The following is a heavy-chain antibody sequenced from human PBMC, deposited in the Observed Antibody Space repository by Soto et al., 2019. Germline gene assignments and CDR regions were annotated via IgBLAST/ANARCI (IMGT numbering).Heavy chain of an antibody. CDR2: IYYSGST. Sequence: SETLSLTCTVSGGSISSSSYYWGWIRQPPGKGLEWIGSIYYSGSTYYNPSLKSRVTISVDTSKNQFSLKLSSVTAADTAVYYCARHSYTVTTFDYWGQGTLVTVSS. CDR1: GGSISSSSYY. V-gene: IGHV4-39*01. J-gene: IGHJ4*02. D-gene: IGHD4-17*01. CDR3: ARHSYTVTTFDY.